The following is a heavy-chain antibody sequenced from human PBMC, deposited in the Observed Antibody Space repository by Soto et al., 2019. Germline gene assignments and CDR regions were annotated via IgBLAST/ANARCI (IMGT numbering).Heavy chain of an antibody. CDR3: ARDRSGEIAAARHYYGMDV. CDR1: GFTFGDYY. J-gene: IGHJ6*02. Sequence: GGSLRLSCAASGFTFGDYYMSWIRQAPGKGLEWVSYISSSGSTIYYADPVKGRFTISRDNAKNSLYLQMNSLRAEDTAVYYCARDRSGEIAAARHYYGMDVWGQGTTVTVSS. CDR2: ISSSGSTI. D-gene: IGHD6-13*01. V-gene: IGHV3-11*01.